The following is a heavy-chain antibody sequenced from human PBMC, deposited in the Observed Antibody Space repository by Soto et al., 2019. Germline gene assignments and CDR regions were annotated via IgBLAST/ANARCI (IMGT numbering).Heavy chain of an antibody. CDR3: ARDLGGYYWFDP. J-gene: IGHJ5*02. CDR2: IYYSGST. CDR1: GGSISGYY. Sequence: QVQLQESGPGLVKPSETLSLNCTVSGGSISGYYLNWIRQPPGKGLEWIGYIYYSGSTNYNPSLKRRVTLSVDTSKNPFPLKLNSVTAAVTAVYFCARDLGGYYWFDPWGQGTLVTVSS. D-gene: IGHD5-12*01. V-gene: IGHV4-59*01.